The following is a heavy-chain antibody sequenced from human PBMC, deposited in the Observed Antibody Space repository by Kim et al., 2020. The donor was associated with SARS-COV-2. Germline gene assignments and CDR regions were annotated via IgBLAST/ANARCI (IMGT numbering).Heavy chain of an antibody. V-gene: IGHV4-61*01. Sequence: SETLSLTCTVSGGSVSSGNYYWTWIRQPPGKGLEWIGYVYYSGSTNYSPSLKSRVTISVDTSKNQFSLKLSSVTAADTAVYYCARDAHDYGDYDYYYCM. J-gene: IGHJ6*01. CDR1: GGSVSSGNYY. D-gene: IGHD4-17*01. CDR2: VYYSGST. CDR3: ARDAHDYGDYDYYYCM.